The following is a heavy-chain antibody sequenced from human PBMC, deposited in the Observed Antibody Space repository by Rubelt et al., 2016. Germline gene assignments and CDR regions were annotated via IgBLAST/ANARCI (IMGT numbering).Heavy chain of an antibody. V-gene: IGHV1-18*01. Sequence: SYGISWVRQAPGQGLEWMGWISDYNGNTNYAQKLQGRVTMTTDTSTSTAYMALRSLRSDDTAVYYCARTYYYGSQGMDVWGQGTTVTVSS. CDR3: ARTYYYGSQGMDV. CDR1: SYG. CDR2: ISDYNGNT. D-gene: IGHD3-10*01. J-gene: IGHJ6*02.